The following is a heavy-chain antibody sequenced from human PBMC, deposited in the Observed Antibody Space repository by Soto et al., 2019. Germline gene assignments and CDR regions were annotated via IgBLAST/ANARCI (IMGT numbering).Heavy chain of an antibody. CDR2: IIPILGIA. Sequence: ASVKVSCKASGGTFSSYAISWVRQAPGQGLEWMGGIIPILGIANYAQKFQGRVTITADRSTSTAYMELSSLRSDDTAVYYCARAESHYYDSSGYYFDYWGQGTLVTVSS. CDR1: GGTFSSYA. V-gene: IGHV1-69*10. CDR3: ARAESHYYDSSGYYFDY. D-gene: IGHD3-22*01. J-gene: IGHJ4*02.